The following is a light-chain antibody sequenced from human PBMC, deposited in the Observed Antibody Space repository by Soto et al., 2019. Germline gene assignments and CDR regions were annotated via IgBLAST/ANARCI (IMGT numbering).Light chain of an antibody. J-gene: IGKJ1*01. CDR3: QQYYSTPPT. CDR1: QSVLYTTNNQNY. Sequence: DFVMTQSPDSLAVSLGERATINCKSSQSVLYTTNNQNYLAWYQQKPGQPPQLLLSWASTRESGVPDRFGGSGSGTDFTLTISSLQAEDVAIYYCQQYYSTPPTFGQGTRVEIK. V-gene: IGKV4-1*01. CDR2: WAS.